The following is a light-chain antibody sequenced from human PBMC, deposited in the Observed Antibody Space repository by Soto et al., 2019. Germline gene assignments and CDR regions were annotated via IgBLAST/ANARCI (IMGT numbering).Light chain of an antibody. CDR2: DAS. J-gene: IGKJ2*01. Sequence: EIVMTQSPATLSVSPGERATLSCRASQSVNSNLAWYQQKPGQAPRLLIYDASTRATGIPARFSGSGSGTEFTLTISSLQSEDFAVYYCQQYNNGPPTYTFGQGTKLEIK. V-gene: IGKV3-15*01. CDR1: QSVNSN. CDR3: QQYNNGPPTYT.